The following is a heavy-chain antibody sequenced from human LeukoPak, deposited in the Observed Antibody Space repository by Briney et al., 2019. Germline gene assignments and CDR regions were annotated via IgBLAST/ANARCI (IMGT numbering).Heavy chain of an antibody. CDR3: ARHKNYYDSSGYYYPARYGMDV. CDR1: GGSISSYY. CDR2: IYYSGST. J-gene: IGHJ6*02. Sequence: SETLSLTCTVSGGSISSYYWSWIRQPPGKGLEWIGYIYYSGSTNYNPSLKSRVTISVDTSKNQFSLKLSSVTAADTAVYYCARHKNYYDSSGYYYPARYGMDVWGQGTTVTVSS. D-gene: IGHD3-22*01. V-gene: IGHV4-59*08.